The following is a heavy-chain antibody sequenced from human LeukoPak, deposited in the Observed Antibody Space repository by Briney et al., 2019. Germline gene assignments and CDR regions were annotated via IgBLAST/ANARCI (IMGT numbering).Heavy chain of an antibody. D-gene: IGHD3-3*01. J-gene: IGHJ6*02. CDR2: IYPDDSDT. V-gene: IGHV5-51*01. CDR3: ARQLDYDFWSGYSYGMDV. CDR1: GYRFNAYW. Sequence: GESLKISCKGSGYRFNAYWIAWVRQMPGKGLEWMGIIYPDDSDTRYSPSFQGQVTISADKSVRTAYLQWSSLKASDTAMYYCARQLDYDFWSGYSYGMDVWGQGTTVTVSS.